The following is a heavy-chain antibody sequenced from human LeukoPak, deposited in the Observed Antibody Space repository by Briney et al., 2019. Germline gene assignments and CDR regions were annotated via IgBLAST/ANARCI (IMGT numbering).Heavy chain of an antibody. J-gene: IGHJ4*02. CDR3: ASRVSPADY. CDR1: GFTFSSCW. V-gene: IGHV3-74*01. D-gene: IGHD1-14*01. CDR2: INSDGSST. Sequence: GGSLRLSCAASGFTFSSCWMHWVRQAPGKGLVWVSRINSDGSSTSYADSVRGRFTISRDNAKNTLYLQMNSLRAEDTAAYYCASRVSPADYWGQGTLVTVSS.